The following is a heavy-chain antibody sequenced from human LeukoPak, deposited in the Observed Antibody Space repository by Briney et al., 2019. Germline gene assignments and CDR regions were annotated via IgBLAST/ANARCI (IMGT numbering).Heavy chain of an antibody. D-gene: IGHD5-12*01. Sequence: PGGSLRLSCAASGFTFSGSPMHWVRQASGKGLEWVGRIRNKANSYATAYAASVKGRFTISRDDSKNSLYLQMNSLTAEDTAVYYCARLNGEATIFGYWGQGSLVTVSS. CDR1: GFTFSGSP. CDR2: IRNKANSYAT. V-gene: IGHV3-73*01. J-gene: IGHJ4*02. CDR3: ARLNGEATIFGY.